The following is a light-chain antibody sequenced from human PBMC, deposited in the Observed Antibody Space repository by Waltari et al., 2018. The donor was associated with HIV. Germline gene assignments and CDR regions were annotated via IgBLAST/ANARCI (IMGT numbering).Light chain of an antibody. V-gene: IGLV3-21*02. Sequence: SYVLTQPPSVSVAPGQTASITCRGAKLGNKSVNWYQQKSGQAPVLVVSDTTDRPSGIPERFSGSNSGNTATLTLNRVEAGDEADYYCQVWDSTSDWVFGGGSKLTVL. J-gene: IGLJ3*02. CDR1: KLGNKS. CDR3: QVWDSTSDWV. CDR2: DTT.